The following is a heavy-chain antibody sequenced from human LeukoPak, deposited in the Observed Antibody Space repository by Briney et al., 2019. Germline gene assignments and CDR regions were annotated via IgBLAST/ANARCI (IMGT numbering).Heavy chain of an antibody. CDR1: GFPFSSYW. D-gene: IGHD1-26*01. V-gene: IGHV3-48*02. CDR3: ARDWSSPDAFDI. J-gene: IGHJ3*02. Sequence: GGSLRLSCVASGFPFSSYWMTWVRQAPGKGLEWVSYISSSSSPIYYADSVKGRFTISRDNAKNSVYLQMNSLRDEDTAVYYCARDWSSPDAFDIWGQGTMVTVSS. CDR2: ISSSSSPI.